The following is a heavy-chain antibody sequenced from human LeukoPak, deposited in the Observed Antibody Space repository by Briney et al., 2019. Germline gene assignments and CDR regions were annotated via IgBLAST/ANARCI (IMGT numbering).Heavy chain of an antibody. D-gene: IGHD1-26*01. J-gene: IGHJ4*02. CDR1: GFIHSDYN. CDR2: ITTTGTYI. V-gene: IGHV3-21*03. Sequence: PGGPLRLSCEASGFIHSDYNMNWVRQPPGKRLERVPIITTTGTYINYADSVNGRFTIARANAKNSLYLQMNSLRAEDTAVYYCTRDLSATARAYDYWGQGTLVTVSS. CDR3: TRDLSATARAYDY.